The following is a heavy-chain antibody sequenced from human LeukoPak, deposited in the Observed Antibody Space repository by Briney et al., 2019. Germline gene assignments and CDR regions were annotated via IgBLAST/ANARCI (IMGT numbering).Heavy chain of an antibody. Sequence: SETLSLTCTVSGGSISSHYWSWIRQPAGKGMEWIGRIYTSGNTNYNPSLKSRVTISLDTSKNQLSLRLTSVTAADTALYYCARDPTGWVFDLWGRDTLVTVSS. CDR3: ARDPTGWVFDL. CDR2: IYTSGNT. D-gene: IGHD3-16*01. J-gene: IGHJ2*01. CDR1: GGSISSHY. V-gene: IGHV4-4*07.